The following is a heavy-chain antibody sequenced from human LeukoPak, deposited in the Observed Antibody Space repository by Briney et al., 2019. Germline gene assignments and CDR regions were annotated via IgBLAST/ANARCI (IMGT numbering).Heavy chain of an antibody. V-gene: IGHV4-59*12. D-gene: IGHD3-22*01. CDR3: ARVGDYDSRTRGFGYFDY. Sequence: SETLSLTCTVSGASISSYYWVWIRQPPGKGLECIEYIYYSGSTYYNPSLKSRVTISVDTSKNQFSLKLSSVTAADTAVYYCARVGDYDSRTRGFGYFDYWGQGTLVIVSS. CDR2: IYYSGST. J-gene: IGHJ4*02. CDR1: GASISSYY.